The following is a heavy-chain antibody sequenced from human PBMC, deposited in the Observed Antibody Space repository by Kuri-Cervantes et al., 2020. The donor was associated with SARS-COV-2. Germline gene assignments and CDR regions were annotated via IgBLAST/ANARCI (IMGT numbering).Heavy chain of an antibody. J-gene: IGHJ4*02. CDR2: ISGSGGST. Sequence: GESLKISCAASGFTFSSYAMSWVRQAPGKGLEWVSAISGSGGSTYYADSVKGRFTISRDNSKNTLYLQMNSLRAEDTAVYYCVGETDTAMAFFDYWGQGTLVTVSS. CDR1: GFTFSSYA. V-gene: IGHV3-23*01. D-gene: IGHD5-18*01. CDR3: VGETDTAMAFFDY.